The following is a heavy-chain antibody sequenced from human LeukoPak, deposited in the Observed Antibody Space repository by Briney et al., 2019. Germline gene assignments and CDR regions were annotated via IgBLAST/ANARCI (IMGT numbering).Heavy chain of an antibody. D-gene: IGHD3-10*01. V-gene: IGHV3-23*01. CDR1: GFTFISYG. J-gene: IGHJ4*02. CDR2: IRGTGDNT. Sequence: GGSLRLSCAASGFTFISYGMSWVRQAPGKGLEWVSTIRGTGDNTYYADSVKGRFTISRENSKNTLYLQMNSVRVEDTAVYYCAKGTYGSGTYGAHDYWGQGTLVTVSS. CDR3: AKGTYGSGTYGAHDY.